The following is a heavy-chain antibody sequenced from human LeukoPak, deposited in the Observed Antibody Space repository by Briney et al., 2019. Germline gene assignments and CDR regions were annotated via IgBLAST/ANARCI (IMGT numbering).Heavy chain of an antibody. CDR3: ARYASGTNFRGIDS. CDR1: GYTFTDLV. D-gene: IGHD1-26*01. Sequence: GASVKVSCKASGYTFTDLVLHWVRLAPGQGLEWMGWISPNTGGTNYAQKLQGRVTMTRDTSISIAYMELSRLRSDDTAVYYCARYASGTNFRGIDSWGQGTLVTVSS. V-gene: IGHV1-2*02. J-gene: IGHJ4*02. CDR2: ISPNTGGT.